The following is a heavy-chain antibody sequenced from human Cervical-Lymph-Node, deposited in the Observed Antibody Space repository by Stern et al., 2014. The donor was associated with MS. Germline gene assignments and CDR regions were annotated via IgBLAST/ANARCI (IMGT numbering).Heavy chain of an antibody. CDR2: INPIFGAA. CDR3: SLWRGEYYYYGMDV. CDR1: GVTFSTYA. V-gene: IGHV1-69*01. D-gene: IGHD2-21*01. J-gene: IGHJ6*02. Sequence: VQLEESGAEVKKPGSSVKLSCTASGVTFSTYAISWVRQAPGQGLEWMGGINPIFGAANYAQKFQGRVTITADESTSTAYMELSSVRSEDTAVYYCSLWRGEYYYYGMDVWGQGTTVTVSS.